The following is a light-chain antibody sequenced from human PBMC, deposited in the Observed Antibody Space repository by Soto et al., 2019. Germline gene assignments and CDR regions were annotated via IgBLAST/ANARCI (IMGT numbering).Light chain of an antibody. Sequence: SSELTQPPSVSVSPGQTASITCSGDKLGDKYACWYQQKQGQSPVLVIYQDSKRPSGIPERFSGSNSANTATLTISGTQAMDEADYYCQAWDSSTEVFGTGTKLTVL. CDR2: QDS. CDR3: QAWDSSTEV. V-gene: IGLV3-1*01. J-gene: IGLJ1*01. CDR1: KLGDKY.